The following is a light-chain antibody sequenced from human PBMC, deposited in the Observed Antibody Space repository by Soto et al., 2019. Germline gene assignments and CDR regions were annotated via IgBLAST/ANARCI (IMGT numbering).Light chain of an antibody. J-gene: IGLJ2*01. CDR3: SSYAGSNNVV. CDR2: EVS. V-gene: IGLV2-8*01. Sequence: QSVLTQPPAASGSPGQSVTISCTGTSSDVGGYKYVSWYQHHPGKAPKLLIYEVSRRPSGVPDRFSGSKSDNTASLTVSGLQAEDEADYYCSSYAGSNNVVFGGGTKVTVL. CDR1: SSDVGGYKY.